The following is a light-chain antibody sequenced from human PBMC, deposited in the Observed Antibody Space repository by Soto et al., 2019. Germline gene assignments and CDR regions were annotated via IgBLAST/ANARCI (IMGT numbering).Light chain of an antibody. V-gene: IGKV2-24*01. CDR3: MQATHSDT. CDR2: KIS. Sequence: DIVLTQTPLSSPVTLGQPASISCRSSQSLVHGDGNTYFNWLLQRPGQPPRLLIYKISKRFPGVPDRFSGSGAGTDFTLNISRVEAEDVGVYYCMQATHSDTCRRGTKLEIK. J-gene: IGKJ2*01. CDR1: QSLVHGDGNTY.